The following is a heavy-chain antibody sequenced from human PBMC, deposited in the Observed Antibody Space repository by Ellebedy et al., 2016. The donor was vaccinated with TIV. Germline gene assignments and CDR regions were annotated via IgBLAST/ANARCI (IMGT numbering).Heavy chain of an antibody. V-gene: IGHV3-7*01. D-gene: IGHD3-10*01. J-gene: IGHJ3*01. CDR3: ATDGSYGDYRSPAHAFVF. Sequence: GESLKISCAASGFSFNSYWMSWVRQAPGKGLEWVANINQGGSVKYYVDSVRGRFTISRDNAKNSLYLQMNSLRAEDTAVYYCATDGSYGDYRSPAHAFVFWGQGTMVSVAS. CDR2: INQGGSVK. CDR1: GFSFNSYW.